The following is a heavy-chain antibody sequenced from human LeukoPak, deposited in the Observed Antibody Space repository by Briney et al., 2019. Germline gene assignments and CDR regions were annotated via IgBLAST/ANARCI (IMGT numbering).Heavy chain of an antibody. CDR3: ARESVSYSSGWYFDY. V-gene: IGHV4-34*01. J-gene: IGHJ4*02. Sequence: SETLSLTCAVYGGSFSGYYWSWIRQPPGKGLEWIGEINHSGSTNYNPSLKSRVTISVDTSKNQFSLKLSSVTAADTAVYYRARESVSYSSGWYFDYWGQGTLVTVSS. CDR2: INHSGST. D-gene: IGHD6-25*01. CDR1: GGSFSGYY.